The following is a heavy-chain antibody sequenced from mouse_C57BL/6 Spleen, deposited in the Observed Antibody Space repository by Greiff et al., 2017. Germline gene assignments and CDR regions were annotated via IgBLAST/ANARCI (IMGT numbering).Heavy chain of an antibody. V-gene: IGHV1-80*01. CDR3: ARPQLGGAWFAY. J-gene: IGHJ3*01. Sequence: QVQLKESGAELVKPGASVKISCKASGYAFSSYWMNWVKQRPGKGLEWIGQIYPGDGDTNYNGKFKGKATLTADKSSSTAYMQLSSLTSEDSAVYFCARPQLGGAWFAYWGQGTLVTVSA. CDR1: GYAFSSYW. CDR2: IYPGDGDT. D-gene: IGHD4-1*02.